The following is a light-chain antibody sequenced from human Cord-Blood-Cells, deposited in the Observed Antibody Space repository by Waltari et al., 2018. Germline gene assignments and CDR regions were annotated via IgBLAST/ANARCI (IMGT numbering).Light chain of an antibody. CDR3: QQYNNWPSGFT. V-gene: IGKV3-15*01. CDR1: QSVSSN. J-gene: IGKJ3*01. Sequence: EIVMTQSPATLSVSPGERATLSCRASQSVSSNLAWYQQKPGQAPRLLIYGASTRATGIPARFRGSGSGTEFTLTISSLQSEDFAVYYCQQYNNWPSGFTFGPGTKVDIK. CDR2: GAS.